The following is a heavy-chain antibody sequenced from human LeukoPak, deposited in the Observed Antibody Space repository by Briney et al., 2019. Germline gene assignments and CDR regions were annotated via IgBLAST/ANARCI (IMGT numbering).Heavy chain of an antibody. V-gene: IGHV3-48*03. J-gene: IGHJ4*02. CDR1: GFTFSSYE. CDR3: ARVAINDYGDYFDY. Sequence: GGSLRLSCAASGFTFSSYEMNWVRQAPGKGREWVSYISSSDSTIYYADSVKGRFTISRDNAKNSLYLQMNSLRAEDTAVYYCARVAINDYGDYFDYWGQGTLVTVSS. CDR2: ISSSDSTI. D-gene: IGHD4-17*01.